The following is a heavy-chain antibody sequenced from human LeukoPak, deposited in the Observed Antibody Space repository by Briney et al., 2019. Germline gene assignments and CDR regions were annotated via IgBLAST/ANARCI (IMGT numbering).Heavy chain of an antibody. Sequence: YPSETLSLTCAVYGVSFSGYYWSWIRQPPGKGLEWIGEINHSGSTNYNPSLKSRVTISVDTSKNQFSLKLSSVTAADTAVYYCARQGYNYATLDYWGQGTLVTVSS. CDR2: INHSGST. CDR1: GVSFSGYY. J-gene: IGHJ4*02. D-gene: IGHD5-18*01. V-gene: IGHV4-34*01. CDR3: ARQGYNYATLDY.